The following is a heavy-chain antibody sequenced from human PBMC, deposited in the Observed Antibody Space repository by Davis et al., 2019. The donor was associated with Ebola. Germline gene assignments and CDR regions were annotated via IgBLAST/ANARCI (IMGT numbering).Heavy chain of an antibody. J-gene: IGHJ6*02. CDR3: VRGWGRSGLDV. CDR1: GDSVSSGG. D-gene: IGHD3-16*01. V-gene: IGHV6-1*01. CDR2: TYYNSKWYH. Sequence: HSQTLSLTCAISGDSVSSGGWNWIRQSPSRGLEWLGRTYYNSKWYHDYAVSVQSRLTINPDTSKNQLSLQLNSVTPEDAAVYYCVRGWGRSGLDVWGQGTTVTVSS.